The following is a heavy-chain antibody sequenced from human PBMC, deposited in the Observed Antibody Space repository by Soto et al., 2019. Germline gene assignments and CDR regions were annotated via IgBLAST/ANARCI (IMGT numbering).Heavy chain of an antibody. J-gene: IGHJ4*02. CDR1: GGTFSSYT. CDR3: ARDIYGSGSYRFDY. Sequence: SVKVSCKASGGTFSSYTISWVRQAPGQGLEWMGRIIPILGIANYAQKFQGRVTITADKSTSTAYMELSSLGSEDTAVYYCARDIYGSGSYRFDYWGQGTLVTVSS. D-gene: IGHD3-10*01. V-gene: IGHV1-69*04. CDR2: IIPILGIA.